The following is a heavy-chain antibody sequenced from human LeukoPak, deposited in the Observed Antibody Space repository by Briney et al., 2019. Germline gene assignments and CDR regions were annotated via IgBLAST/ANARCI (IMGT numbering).Heavy chain of an antibody. V-gene: IGHV3-7*01. CDR1: GFTFSSYA. CDR3: ARGSIAAAGIYYYYMDA. D-gene: IGHD6-13*01. CDR2: IKQDGSEK. Sequence: GGSLRLSCAASGFTFSSYAMSWVRQAPGKGLEWVANIKQDGSEKYYVDSVKGRFTISRDNAKNSLYLQMNSLRAEDTAVYYCARGSIAAAGIYYYYMDAWGKGTTVTVSS. J-gene: IGHJ6*03.